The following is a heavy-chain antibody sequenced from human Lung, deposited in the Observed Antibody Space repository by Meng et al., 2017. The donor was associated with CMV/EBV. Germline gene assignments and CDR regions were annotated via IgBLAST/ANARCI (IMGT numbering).Heavy chain of an antibody. D-gene: IGHD3-10*01. CDR3: GRRSETNWFDP. CDR2: ISAYKGNT. V-gene: IGHV1-18*01. Sequence: CKESGNSLTSYEISWVVQDTRQGRERMGWISAYKGNTKNAKKLQGRVTKTTDTTTRTAYMELRNLRSDDTAEYYCGRRSETNWFDPWGQGTLVTVSS. J-gene: IGHJ5*02. CDR1: GNSLTSYE.